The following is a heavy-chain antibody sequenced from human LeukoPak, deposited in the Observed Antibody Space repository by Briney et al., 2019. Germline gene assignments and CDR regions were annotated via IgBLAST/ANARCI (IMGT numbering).Heavy chain of an antibody. CDR3: ARAEIVGATPIDY. CDR2: IRSDGSNK. CDR1: GFTFSSYG. Sequence: GGSLRLSCAASGFTFSSYGMHWVRQAPGKGLEWVTFIRSDGSNKYYADSVKGRFTISRDNSKNTLYLQVSSLRAEDTAVYYCARAEIVGATPIDYWGQGTLVTVSS. D-gene: IGHD1-26*01. J-gene: IGHJ4*02. V-gene: IGHV3-30*02.